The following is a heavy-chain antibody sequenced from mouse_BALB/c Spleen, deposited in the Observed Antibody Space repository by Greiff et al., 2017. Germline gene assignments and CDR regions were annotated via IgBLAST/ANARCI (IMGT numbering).Heavy chain of an antibody. J-gene: IGHJ4*01. V-gene: IGHV1-69*01. Sequence: QVHVKQPGAELVMPGASVKMSCKASGYTFTDYWMHWVKQRPGQGLEWIGAIDTSDSYTSYNQKFKGKATLTVDESSSTAYMQLSSLTSEDSAVYYCARSYYGSSYVYAMDYWGQGTSVTVSS. CDR2: IDTSDSYT. D-gene: IGHD1-1*01. CDR1: GYTFTDYW. CDR3: ARSYYGSSYVYAMDY.